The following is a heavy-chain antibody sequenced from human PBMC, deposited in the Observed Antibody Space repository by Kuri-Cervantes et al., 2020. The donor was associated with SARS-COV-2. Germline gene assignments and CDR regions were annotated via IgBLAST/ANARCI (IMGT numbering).Heavy chain of an antibody. CDR2: INSDGSST. CDR3: ARDRTILDYFDY. CDR1: GFTFGDYA. V-gene: IGHV3-74*01. D-gene: IGHD3-9*01. J-gene: IGHJ4*02. Sequence: GGSLRLSCTASGFTFGDYALTWVRQAPGKGLVWVSRINSDGSSTSYADSVKGRFTISRDNAKNTLYLQMNSLRAEDTAVYYCARDRTILDYFDYWGQGTLVTVSS.